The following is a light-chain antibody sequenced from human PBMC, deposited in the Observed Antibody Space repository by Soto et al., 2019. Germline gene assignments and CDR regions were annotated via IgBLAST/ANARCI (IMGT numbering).Light chain of an antibody. CDR1: SIDLAIYNY. J-gene: IGLJ1*01. V-gene: IGLV2-14*01. CDR3: SSYTDSSNYV. CDR2: QVT. Sequence: PSLPSPPSGSPAQSISNSCTRNSIDLAIYNYVSWYQQQPGKAPKLMIYQVTNRPSGVSNRFSGSRSGNTASLTISGLQAEDEADYYCSSYTDSSNYVFGTGTKV.